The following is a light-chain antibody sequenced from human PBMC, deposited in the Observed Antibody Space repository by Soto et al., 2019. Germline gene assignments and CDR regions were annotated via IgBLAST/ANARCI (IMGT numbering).Light chain of an antibody. CDR1: SGHSSYA. CDR3: QTWGSGTVV. V-gene: IGLV4-69*01. Sequence: QLVLTQSPCASASLGASGKLTCTLSSGHSSYAIAWHQQQPEKGPRYLMKLNSDGSHSKGDGIPDRFSGSSSGAERYLTISSLQSEDEADYYCQTWGSGTVVFGGGTKLTVL. CDR2: LNSDGSH. J-gene: IGLJ2*01.